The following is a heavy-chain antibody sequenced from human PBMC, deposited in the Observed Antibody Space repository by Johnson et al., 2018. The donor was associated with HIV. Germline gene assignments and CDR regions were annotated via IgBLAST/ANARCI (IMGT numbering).Heavy chain of an antibody. CDR2: ISGSGGST. Sequence: VQLVESGGGVVQPGRSLRLSCTASEFTFSSYAMSWVRQAPGKGLEWVSTISGSGGSTYYADSVKGRFTISRDNSKNTLYLQMNSLRAEDTAVYYCARENNWNYEEYCFDILGQGTMVTVSS. CDR3: ARENNWNYEEYCFDI. J-gene: IGHJ3*02. D-gene: IGHD1-7*01. V-gene: IGHV3-23*04. CDR1: EFTFSSYA.